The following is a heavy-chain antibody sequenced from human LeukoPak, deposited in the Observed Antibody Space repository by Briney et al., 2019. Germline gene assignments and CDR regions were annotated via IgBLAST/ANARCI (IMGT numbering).Heavy chain of an antibody. Sequence: GGSLRLSCAVSGFPFSIYEMNWVRQAPGKGLEWVGFIRTKAYGGATEYAASVKGRFTISRDDSKTIAFLQMNSLKTEDTAIYYCARGRRHDIMTAHYFDYWGQGTLVTVSS. CDR3: ARGRRHDIMTAHYFDY. V-gene: IGHV3-49*04. CDR2: IRTKAYGGAT. CDR1: GFPFSIYE. D-gene: IGHD2-8*01. J-gene: IGHJ4*02.